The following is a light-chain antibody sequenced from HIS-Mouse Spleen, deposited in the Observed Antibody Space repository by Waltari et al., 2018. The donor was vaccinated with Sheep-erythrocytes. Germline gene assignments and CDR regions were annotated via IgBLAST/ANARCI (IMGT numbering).Light chain of an antibody. Sequence: SYELTQPPSVSVSPGQTASITCSGDTLGAYYACWYHQKPGQSPVLVIYQDSKRPSGIPERFSGSNSGNTATLTISGTQAMDEADYYCQAWDSSTVVFGGGTKLTVL. CDR3: QAWDSSTVV. V-gene: IGLV3-1*01. J-gene: IGLJ2*01. CDR1: TLGAYY. CDR2: QDS.